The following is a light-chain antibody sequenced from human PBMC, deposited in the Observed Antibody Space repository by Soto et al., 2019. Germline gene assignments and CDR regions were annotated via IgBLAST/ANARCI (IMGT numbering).Light chain of an antibody. V-gene: IGLV4-69*02. Sequence: QLVLTQPPSASASLGASVNLTCILSRGDNNYLIAWHQQQPERGPRSLMKVNSDGSHNKGDGIPDRFSGSSSGAERHLTISGLQSEEEAVYFCQSWGTGNRVFGGGTKLTVL. CDR1: RGDNNYL. CDR3: QSWGTGNRV. J-gene: IGLJ3*02. CDR2: VNSDGSH.